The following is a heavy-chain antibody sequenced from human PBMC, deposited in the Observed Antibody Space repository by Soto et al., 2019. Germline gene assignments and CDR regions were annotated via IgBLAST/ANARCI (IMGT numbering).Heavy chain of an antibody. J-gene: IGHJ5*01. Sequence: EVQLVESGGGLVQPGGSLRLSCAASGFTFSTYAMNWVRQAPGKGLEWVSYISSTSVTIYYADSVKGRFTISRDNAKNSLYLQMSSLRDEDTAVYYCVRDQVATYYPSEFDFWGQGTLVAVSS. CDR3: VRDQVATYYPSEFDF. CDR1: GFTFSTYA. D-gene: IGHD2-15*01. V-gene: IGHV3-48*02. CDR2: ISSTSVTI.